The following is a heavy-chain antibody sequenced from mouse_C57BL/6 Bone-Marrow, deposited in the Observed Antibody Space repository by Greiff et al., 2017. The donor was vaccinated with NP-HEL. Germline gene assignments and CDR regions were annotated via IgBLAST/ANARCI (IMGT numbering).Heavy chain of an antibody. CDR1: GFNIKDDY. D-gene: IGHD4-1*01. CDR3: TTTGAGGGDY. V-gene: IGHV14-4*01. J-gene: IGHJ4*01. Sequence: DVKLQESGAELVRPGASVKLSCTASGFNIKDDYMHWVKQRPEQGLEWIGWIDPENGDTEYASKFQGKATITADTSSNTAYLQLSSLTSEDTAVYYCTTTGAGGGDYWGQGTSVTVSS. CDR2: IDPENGDT.